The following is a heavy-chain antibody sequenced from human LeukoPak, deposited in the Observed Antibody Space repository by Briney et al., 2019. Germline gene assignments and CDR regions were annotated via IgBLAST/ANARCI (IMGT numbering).Heavy chain of an antibody. CDR3: ARMGVGCSSTSCYGALGNYYYYYMDV. D-gene: IGHD2-2*01. Sequence: SETLSLTCSVSGGSIRNYYWNWMRQSPEKGLEWIGYTSDSGNTGYNPSLKSRVTMSVDTSRNQFSLKLTSATAADTAVYYCARMGVGCSSTSCYGALGNYYYYYMDVWGKGTTVTVSS. CDR1: GGSIRNYY. CDR2: TSDSGNT. J-gene: IGHJ6*03. V-gene: IGHV4-59*01.